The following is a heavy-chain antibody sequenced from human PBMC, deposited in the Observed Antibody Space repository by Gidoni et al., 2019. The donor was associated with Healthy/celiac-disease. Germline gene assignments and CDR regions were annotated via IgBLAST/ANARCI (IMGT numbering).Heavy chain of an antibody. CDR3: ARDKNDYIWGSYRSYNWFDP. V-gene: IGHV3-11*01. J-gene: IGHJ5*02. CDR1: GFPFSYYY. Sequence: QVQLVESGGGLVKPGGPLRLSCPASGFPFSYYYLPWIRQAPGKGLEWVSYISSSGSTIYYADSVKGRFTISRDNAKNSLYLQMNSLRAEDTAVYYCARDKNDYIWGSYRSYNWFDPWGQGTLVTVSS. CDR2: ISSSGSTI. D-gene: IGHD3-16*01.